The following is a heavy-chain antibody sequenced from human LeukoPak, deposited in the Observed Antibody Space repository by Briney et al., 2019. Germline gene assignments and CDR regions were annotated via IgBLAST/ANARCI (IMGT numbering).Heavy chain of an antibody. CDR2: IYYSGSS. CDR3: ARASHPNRFDP. CDR1: GGSVSSGIYY. V-gene: IGHV4-61*03. J-gene: IGHJ5*02. Sequence: PSETLSLTCTVSGGSVSSGIYYWSSIRQPPGKGLEWIGYIYYSGSSNYNPYLKSRVTISVDTSKNHFSLKLSSVTAADTAVYYCARASHPNRFDPWGQGTLVTVSS.